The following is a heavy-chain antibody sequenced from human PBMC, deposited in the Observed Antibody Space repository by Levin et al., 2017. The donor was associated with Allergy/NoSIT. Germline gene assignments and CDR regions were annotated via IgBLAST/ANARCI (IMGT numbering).Heavy chain of an antibody. CDR3: GRDIAVGATSVLDY. V-gene: IGHV1-46*03. CDR1: GYIFTNYY. J-gene: IGHJ4*02. D-gene: IGHD2-15*01. CDR2: INPSGGGT. Sequence: ASVKVSCKASGYIFTNYYMHWVRQAPGQGLEWMGIINPSGGGTSYAQRFQGRVTMTRDTSTSTVYMELSSLRSEDTAVYYCGRDIAVGATSVLDYWGQGTLVTVSS.